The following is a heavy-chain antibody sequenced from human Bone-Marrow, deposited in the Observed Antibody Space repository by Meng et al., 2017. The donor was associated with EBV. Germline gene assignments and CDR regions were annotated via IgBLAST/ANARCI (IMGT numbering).Heavy chain of an antibody. Sequence: VQLVESGGGVVQPGRSLRLSCEASGFTLSSYWMHWVRQAPGKGLVWVSRINEDGAVTTYADSVKGRFTISRDNAKNTLYLQMNSLRAEDTAVYYCSRDLVGSADSWGQGTLVTVSS. D-gene: IGHD2-8*02. V-gene: IGHV3-74*01. CDR2: INEDGAVT. CDR3: SRDLVGSADS. CDR1: GFTLSSYW. J-gene: IGHJ4*02.